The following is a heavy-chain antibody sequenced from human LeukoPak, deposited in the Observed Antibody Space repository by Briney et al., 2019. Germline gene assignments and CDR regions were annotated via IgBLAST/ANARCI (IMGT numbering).Heavy chain of an antibody. CDR3: ARDLGIGTWFDP. J-gene: IGHJ5*02. Sequence: KPSETLSLTCTVSGGSISSYYWSWIRQPPGKGLEWIGYIYYSGSTNYNPSLKSRVTISVDTSKNQFSLKLSSVTAADTAVYYCARDLGIGTWFDPWGQGTLVTVSS. CDR1: GGSISSYY. D-gene: IGHD6-13*01. V-gene: IGHV4-59*01. CDR2: IYYSGST.